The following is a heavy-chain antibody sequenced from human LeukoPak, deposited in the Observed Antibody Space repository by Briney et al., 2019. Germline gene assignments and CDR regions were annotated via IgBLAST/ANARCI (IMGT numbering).Heavy chain of an antibody. Sequence: TGGSLRLSCATSGFTFSSYSMNWVRQAPGTGLEWVSSISSGSDYIYYADSVKGRFTISRDNAKNSLYLQMTSLRAEDTAVYYCASTNHYYGSGTYDCYFDYWGQGTLLTVSS. V-gene: IGHV3-21*01. J-gene: IGHJ4*02. CDR3: ASTNHYYGSGTYDCYFDY. CDR2: ISSGSDYI. CDR1: GFTFSSYS. D-gene: IGHD3-10*01.